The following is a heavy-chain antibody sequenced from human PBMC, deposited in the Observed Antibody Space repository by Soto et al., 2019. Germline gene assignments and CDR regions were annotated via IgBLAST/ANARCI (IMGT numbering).Heavy chain of an antibody. J-gene: IGHJ3*01. D-gene: IGHD5-12*01. CDR1: GYTFTSYY. CDR2: LNPSDART. V-gene: IGHV1-46*01. CDR3: ARARRDGYASDAFHV. Sequence: QVQLVQSGAEVKKPGASVKISCKTSGYTFTSYYMHWVRQAPERGLEWMGLLNPSDARTNYAQKFPGRVSRTRDTSTNTVYMELSSLRSEDTAVYYCARARRDGYASDAFHVWGQGTMVTVS.